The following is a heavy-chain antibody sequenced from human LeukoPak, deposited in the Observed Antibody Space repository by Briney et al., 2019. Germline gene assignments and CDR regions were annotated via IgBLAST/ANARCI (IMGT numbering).Heavy chain of an antibody. V-gene: IGHV4-59*01. D-gene: IGHD1-26*01. CDR1: GGSISSYY. J-gene: IGHJ4*02. CDR2: MYGSGST. Sequence: SETLSLTCSVSGGSISSYYWSWIRQPPGKGLELIGYMYGSGSTNNNPSLKSRVTISVDTSKNQFSLRLSSVTAADTAVYYCARHGGSYTFDFWGQGVLVTVSS. CDR3: ARHGGSYTFDF.